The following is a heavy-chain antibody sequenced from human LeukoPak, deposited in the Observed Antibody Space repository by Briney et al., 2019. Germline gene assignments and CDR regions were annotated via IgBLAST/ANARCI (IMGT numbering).Heavy chain of an antibody. CDR3: ATRAYCSGGSCYEFDY. D-gene: IGHD2-15*01. Sequence: GGSLRLSCAASGFTFSSYSMNWVRQAPGKGLEWVSYISSSGSTIYYADSVKGRFTISRDNAKNSLYLQMNSLRAEDTAVYYCATRAYCSGGSCYEFDYWGQGTLVTVSS. CDR1: GFTFSSYS. CDR2: ISSSGSTI. V-gene: IGHV3-48*04. J-gene: IGHJ4*02.